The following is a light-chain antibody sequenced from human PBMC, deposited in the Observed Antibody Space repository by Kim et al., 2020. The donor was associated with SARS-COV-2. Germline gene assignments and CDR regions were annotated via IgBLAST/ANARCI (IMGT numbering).Light chain of an antibody. J-gene: IGLJ2*01. CDR3: SSYTRSNTLI. CDR1: SSDVGNYNY. CDR2: DVI. V-gene: IGLV2-14*01. Sequence: QSALAQPASVSGSPGQSITISCAGTSSDVGNYNYVSWYQQNPGAAPKLIIYDVIKRPSGVSNRFSGSKSGNTASLTISGLQAEDEADYYCSSYTRSNTLIFGGGTQLTVL.